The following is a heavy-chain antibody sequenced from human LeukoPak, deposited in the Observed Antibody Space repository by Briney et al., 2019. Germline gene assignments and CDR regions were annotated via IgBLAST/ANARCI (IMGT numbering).Heavy chain of an antibody. Sequence: PGGSLRLSCAASGFTVSSNYMTWARQAPGKGLEWVSIIYSGGSTYYADSVKGRFIISRDNSKNTLYLQMNSLRAEDTAVYYCAKLVGDTVWGQGTLVTVSS. CDR3: AKLVGDTV. J-gene: IGHJ4*02. D-gene: IGHD1-26*01. V-gene: IGHV3-53*01. CDR2: IYSGGST. CDR1: GFTVSSNY.